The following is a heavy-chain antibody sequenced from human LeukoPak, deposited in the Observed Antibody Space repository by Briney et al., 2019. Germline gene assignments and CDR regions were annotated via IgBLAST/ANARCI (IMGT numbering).Heavy chain of an antibody. D-gene: IGHD4-17*01. CDR1: GGSISNGDYY. Sequence: SETLSLTCTVSGGSISNGDYYWGWIRQPPGKGLEWIGSIYYSGSTYYNPSLKSRVTISVDTSKNQFSLKLSSVTAADTAVYYCARRRAYGDYVPHYFDYWGQGTLVTVSS. CDR3: ARRRAYGDYVPHYFDY. J-gene: IGHJ4*02. CDR2: IYYSGST. V-gene: IGHV4-39*01.